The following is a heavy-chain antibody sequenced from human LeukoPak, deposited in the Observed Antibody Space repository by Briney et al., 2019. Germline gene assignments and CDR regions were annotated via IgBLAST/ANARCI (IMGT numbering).Heavy chain of an antibody. CDR2: IREDRNTR. J-gene: IGHJ5*02. D-gene: IGHD3-16*01. CDR1: GITFSNYW. CDR3: ARIVDYGWFDP. V-gene: IGHV3-7*01. Sequence: GGSLRLSCTASGITFSNYWMGWVRQAPGKGLELVVNIREDRNTRYYVDSVKGRFTISRDNAKNSLYLQMNSVRDEDTAVYYCARIVDYGWFDPWGQGTLVAVSS.